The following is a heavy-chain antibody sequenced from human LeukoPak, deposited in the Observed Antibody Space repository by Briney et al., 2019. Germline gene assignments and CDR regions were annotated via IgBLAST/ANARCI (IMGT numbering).Heavy chain of an antibody. V-gene: IGHV4-39*01. CDR1: GGSISSSSYY. D-gene: IGHD6-13*01. CDR2: IYYSGST. CDR3: ARMGIAAAGTYYYYGMDV. Sequence: PSETLSLTCTVSGGSISSSSYYWGWIRQPPGKGLEWIGSIYYSGSTYYNPSLKSRVTISVDTSKNQFSLKLSSVTAADTAVYYCARMGIAAAGTYYYYGMDVWGQGTTVTVPS. J-gene: IGHJ6*02.